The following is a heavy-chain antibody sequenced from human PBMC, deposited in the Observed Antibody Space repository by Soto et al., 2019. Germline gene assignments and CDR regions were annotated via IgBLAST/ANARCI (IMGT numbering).Heavy chain of an antibody. Sequence: SVKVSCKVSGGTFSNYAIDWVRLAPGHGLEWMGGIVPIFGTTYYTQKFQGRATIIADDSTTTAYLEMSSLRSEDTAIYYCARVEAGGGLYNYHGLDVWGQGTAVTGSS. CDR1: GGTFSNYA. CDR2: IVPIFGTT. CDR3: ARVEAGGGLYNYHGLDV. D-gene: IGHD3-3*01. V-gene: IGHV1-69*13. J-gene: IGHJ6*02.